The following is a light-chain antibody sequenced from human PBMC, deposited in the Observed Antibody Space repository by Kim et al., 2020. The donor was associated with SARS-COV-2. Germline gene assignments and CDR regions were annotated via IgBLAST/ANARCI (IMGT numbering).Light chain of an antibody. CDR1: QDIANS. V-gene: IGKV1-27*01. J-gene: IGKJ1*01. CDR2: AAS. Sequence: DIQLTQSPSSLSASIGDRVTITCRASQDIANSLAWYQQKPGKVPQVLIYAASTLQSGVPSRFSGRGSGTEFTLTIGSLQTEDVATYYCQKYNSAPWTFGPGTKVDI. CDR3: QKYNSAPWT.